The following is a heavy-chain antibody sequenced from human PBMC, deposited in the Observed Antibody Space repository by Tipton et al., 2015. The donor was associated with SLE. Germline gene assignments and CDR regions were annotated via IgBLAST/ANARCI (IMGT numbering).Heavy chain of an antibody. V-gene: IGHV3-11*01. J-gene: IGHJ4*02. D-gene: IGHD3-10*01. CDR3: AAHASGSYSHDY. Sequence: SLRLSCAASEFTFGDYYMTWIRQAPGKGLEWISYIRTRGEARSYADSVKGRFTVSRDNGKNSLYLEMSSLRAEDTAVYYCAAHASGSYSHDYWGQGTLVFGSS. CDR1: EFTFGDYY. CDR2: IRTRGEAR.